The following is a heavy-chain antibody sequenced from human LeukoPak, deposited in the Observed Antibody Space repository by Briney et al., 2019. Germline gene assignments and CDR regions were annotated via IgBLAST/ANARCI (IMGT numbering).Heavy chain of an antibody. CDR3: ARKSGWYVDY. J-gene: IGHJ4*02. D-gene: IGHD6-19*01. V-gene: IGHV3-30*02. CDR1: GFTFSNFG. CDR2: IWYDGSNK. Sequence: GGSLRLSCAASGFTFSNFGMHWVRQASGKGLEWVAFIWYDGSNKYYADSVKGRFTISRDNSKNTLYLQMNSLRAEDTAVYYCARKSGWYVDYWGQGTLVTVSS.